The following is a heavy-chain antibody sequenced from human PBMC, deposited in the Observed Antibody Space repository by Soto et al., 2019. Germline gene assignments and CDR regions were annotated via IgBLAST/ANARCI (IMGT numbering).Heavy chain of an antibody. V-gene: IGHV3-53*01. CDR3: ARAVSSATYYDCIGY. CDR1: GFTVGSNY. J-gene: IGHJ4*02. Sequence: GGSLRLSCAASGFTVGSNYMSWVRQAPGKGLEWVSVIYSEGTPYYADSVKGRFTISRENSNNTLYLHMNNLRAEDTAVYYCARAVSSATYYDCIGYWGRGTLVTVSS. CDR2: IYSEGTP. D-gene: IGHD1-26*01.